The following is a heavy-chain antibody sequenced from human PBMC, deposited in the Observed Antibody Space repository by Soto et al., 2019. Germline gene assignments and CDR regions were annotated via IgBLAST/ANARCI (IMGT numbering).Heavy chain of an antibody. CDR2: ISGSGGST. CDR3: AKDLWPYYDFWSGYYFDY. V-gene: IGHV3-23*01. Sequence: GGSLRLSCAASGFTFSSYAMSWVRQAPGKGLEWVSAISGSGGSTYYADSVKGRFTISRDNSKNTLYLQMNSLRAEDTAVYYCAKDLWPYYDFWSGYYFDYWGQGTLVTVSS. J-gene: IGHJ4*02. D-gene: IGHD3-3*01. CDR1: GFTFSSYA.